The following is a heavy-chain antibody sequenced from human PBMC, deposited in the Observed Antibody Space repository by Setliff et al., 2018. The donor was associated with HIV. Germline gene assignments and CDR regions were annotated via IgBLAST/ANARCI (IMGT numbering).Heavy chain of an antibody. D-gene: IGHD3-22*01. J-gene: IGHJ4*02. CDR2: INPKSDGT. CDR1: GYSFTDYY. V-gene: IGHV1-2*04. Sequence: VKVSCKASGYSFTDYYIHWVRQAPGQGLEWMGWINPKSDGTNYAQKFQGWITMTRDTSISTAYMELSRLRSDDTAVCYCARGMDYYDTSGYYQYYFDYWGQGTLVTVSS. CDR3: ARGMDYYDTSGYYQYYFDY.